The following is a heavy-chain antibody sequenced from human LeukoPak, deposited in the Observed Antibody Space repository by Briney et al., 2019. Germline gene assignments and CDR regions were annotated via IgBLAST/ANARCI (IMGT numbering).Heavy chain of an antibody. CDR3: ARDTAYDYVWGSKSDAFDI. CDR2: ISSSSSYI. V-gene: IGHV3-21*01. Sequence: SGGSLRLSCAASGFTFSSYSMNWVRQAPGKGLEWVSSISSSSSYIYYADSVKGRFTISRDNAKNSLYLQMNSLRAEDTAVYYCARDTAYDYVWGSKSDAFDIWGQGTMVTVSS. J-gene: IGHJ3*02. D-gene: IGHD3-16*01. CDR1: GFTFSSYS.